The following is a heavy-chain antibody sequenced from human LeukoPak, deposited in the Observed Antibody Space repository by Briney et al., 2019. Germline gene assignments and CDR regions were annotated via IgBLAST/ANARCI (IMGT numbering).Heavy chain of an antibody. D-gene: IGHD6-19*01. CDR3: ANIPESGWYFNY. CDR1: GFTLSSYW. V-gene: IGHV3-23*01. Sequence: GGSLRLSCAASGFTLSSYWMSWVRQAPGKGLEWVSAISGSGGSTYYADSVKGRFTISRDNSKNTLYLQMNSLRAEDTAVYYCANIPESGWYFNYWGQGTLVTVSS. CDR2: ISGSGGST. J-gene: IGHJ4*02.